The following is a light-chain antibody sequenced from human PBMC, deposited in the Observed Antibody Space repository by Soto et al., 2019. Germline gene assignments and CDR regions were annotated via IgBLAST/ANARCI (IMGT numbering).Light chain of an antibody. V-gene: IGLV2-14*01. CDR2: DVS. CDR3: SSYTSSSTLNYV. Sequence: QSVLTHPASVSGSPGQSITISCTGTSSDVGGYNYVSWYQQHPGKAPKLMIYDVSNRPSGVSNRFSGSKSGNTASLTISGLQAEDEADYYCSSYTSSSTLNYVFGTGTKVTVL. J-gene: IGLJ1*01. CDR1: SSDVGGYNY.